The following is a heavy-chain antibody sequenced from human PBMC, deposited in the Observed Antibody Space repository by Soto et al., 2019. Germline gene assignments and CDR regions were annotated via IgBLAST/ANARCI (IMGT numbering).Heavy chain of an antibody. CDR2: IYSGGST. D-gene: IGHD4-17*01. V-gene: IGHV3-66*01. Sequence: GGSPRLSCAASRFTVGRKYMSWVRQAPGKGLEWVSLIYSGGSTYYADSVKGRFTISRDNSKNTLFLQMSSLRADDTAVYYCVKSRPYGDFSFDYWGQGP. CDR3: VKSRPYGDFSFDY. CDR1: RFTVGRKY. J-gene: IGHJ4*02.